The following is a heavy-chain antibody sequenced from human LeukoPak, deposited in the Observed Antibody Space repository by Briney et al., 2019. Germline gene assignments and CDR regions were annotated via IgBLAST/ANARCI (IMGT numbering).Heavy chain of an antibody. CDR2: IYDNGNT. CDR1: GGSLRSYY. V-gene: IGHV4-59*12. J-gene: IGHJ5*02. D-gene: IGHD6-13*01. CDR3: ARGAAGSWYGTFDP. Sequence: SETLSLTCTVSGGSLRSYYGSWIRQPPGKGLEWIGYIYDNGNTNYNPSLKSRVTISVDTSKTQFSLKLRSVTAADTAFDYCARGAAGSWYGTFDPWGQGTLVTVSS.